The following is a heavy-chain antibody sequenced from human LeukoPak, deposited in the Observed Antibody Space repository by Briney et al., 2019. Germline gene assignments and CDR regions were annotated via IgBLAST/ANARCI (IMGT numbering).Heavy chain of an antibody. D-gene: IGHD2-8*01. CDR2: ITPNSGDT. CDR1: GYTFTGYY. V-gene: IGHV1-2*06. Sequence: ASVKVSCKASGYTFTGYYLHWVRQAPGQGLEWMGRITPNSGDTNYAHKFQGRVTMTRDTSISTAYMELSSLKSDDTAMYYCATNTFDYWGHGTLVTVSS. CDR3: ATNTFDY. J-gene: IGHJ4*01.